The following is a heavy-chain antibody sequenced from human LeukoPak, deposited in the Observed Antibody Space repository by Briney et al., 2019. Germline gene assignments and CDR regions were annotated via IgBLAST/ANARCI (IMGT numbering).Heavy chain of an antibody. Sequence: SETLSLTCAVYGGSFSGYYWSWIRQPPGKGLEWIGEINHSGSTNYNPSLKSRVTISVDTSKNQFSLKLSSVTAADTAVYYCARDERTAAGTVSGAFDIWGQGTMVTVSS. J-gene: IGHJ3*02. CDR2: INHSGST. V-gene: IGHV4-34*01. CDR1: GGSFSGYY. CDR3: ARDERTAAGTVSGAFDI. D-gene: IGHD6-13*01.